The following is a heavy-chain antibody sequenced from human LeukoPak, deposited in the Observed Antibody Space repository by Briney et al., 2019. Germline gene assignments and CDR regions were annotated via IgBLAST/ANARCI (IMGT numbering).Heavy chain of an antibody. V-gene: IGHV1-8*03. D-gene: IGHD3-3*01. CDR1: GYTFTSYD. J-gene: IGHJ3*02. CDR3: ARGAELEWSFVPHAFDI. Sequence: ASVKVSCKASGYTFTSYDINWVRQATGQGLEWMGWMNPNSGNTGYAQKFQGRVTITRNTSISTAYMELSSLRSEDTAVYYCARGAELEWSFVPHAFDIWGQGTMITVSS. CDR2: MNPNSGNT.